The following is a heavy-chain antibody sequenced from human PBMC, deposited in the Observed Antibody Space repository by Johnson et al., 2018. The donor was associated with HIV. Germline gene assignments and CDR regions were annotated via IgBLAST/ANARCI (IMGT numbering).Heavy chain of an antibody. CDR3: ASRSYGYVRHAFDI. CDR2: ISYDGSNK. CDR1: GFTFSSYA. Sequence: VESGGGVVQPGRSLRLSCAASGFTFSSYAMHWVRQAPGKGLDWVAVISYDGSNKYYADSVKGRFTISRENAKNSLYLQMNSLRAGDTAVYYCASRSYGYVRHAFDIWGQGTMVTVSS. V-gene: IGHV3-30*14. J-gene: IGHJ3*02. D-gene: IGHD5-18*01.